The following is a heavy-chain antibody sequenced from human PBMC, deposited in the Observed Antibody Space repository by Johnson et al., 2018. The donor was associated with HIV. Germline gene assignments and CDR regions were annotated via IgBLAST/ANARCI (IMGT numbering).Heavy chain of an antibody. Sequence: QVQLVESGGRVVQPGRSLRLSCAASGFTFSRYAMHCVRQAPWQGLEWVTSIPYDANTKYYVDSVKGRFTLSCVNSKNTLYLQMNSLRAGDTAVYFCSKDVIWGQGTMVIVSS. CDR3: SKDVI. CDR1: GFTFSRYA. V-gene: IGHV3-30*02. CDR2: IPYDANTK. J-gene: IGHJ3*01.